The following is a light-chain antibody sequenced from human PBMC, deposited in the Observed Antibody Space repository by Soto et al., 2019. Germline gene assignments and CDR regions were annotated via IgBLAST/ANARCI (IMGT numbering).Light chain of an antibody. J-gene: IGLJ1*01. CDR2: EVT. V-gene: IGLV2-14*01. CDR1: AXDVGGYNY. CDR3: CSYSYSGTYV. Sequence: QSVLTQPASVSGSPGQSITISCAGTAXDVGGYNYVSWYQHHPGKAPKLMIYEVTSRPSGVSSRFSGSKSGNTASLTISGLQTEDDGAYFCCSYSYSGTYVFGTGTKVTGL.